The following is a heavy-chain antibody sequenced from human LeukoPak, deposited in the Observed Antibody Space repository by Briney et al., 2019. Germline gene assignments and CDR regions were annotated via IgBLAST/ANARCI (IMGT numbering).Heavy chain of an antibody. D-gene: IGHD5-18*01. J-gene: IGHJ6*02. CDR2: IRRKGYGGTT. V-gene: IGHV3-49*04. CDR3: TRGPTQQWVYYGMDV. CDR1: GFTFGDHA. Sequence: GGSLRLSCTTSGFTFGDHAMSWVRQAPGKGPEWVGFIRRKGYGGTTEYAASVKGRFAISRDDSKSIAYLQMNSLKTEDTAVYYCTRGPTQQWVYYGMDVWGQGTTVIVSS.